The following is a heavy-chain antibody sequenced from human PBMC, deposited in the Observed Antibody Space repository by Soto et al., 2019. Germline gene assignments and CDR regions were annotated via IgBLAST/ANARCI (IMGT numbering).Heavy chain of an antibody. CDR2: INAGNGNT. CDR1: GYTFTSYA. J-gene: IGHJ4*02. CDR3: ERVRYSSSWHHQYDY. V-gene: IGHV1-3*01. Sequence: ASVKVSCKASGYTFTSYAMHWVRQAPGQRLEWMGWINAGNGNTKYSQKFQGRVTITRDTSASTAYMELSSLRSEDTAVYYCERVRYSSSWHHQYDYWGQGTLVTVSS. D-gene: IGHD6-13*01.